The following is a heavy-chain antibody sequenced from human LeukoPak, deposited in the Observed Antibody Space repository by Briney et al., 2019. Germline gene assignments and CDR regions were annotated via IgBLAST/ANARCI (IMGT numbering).Heavy chain of an antibody. J-gene: IGHJ4*02. Sequence: HSGGSLRLSCAASGFTFSSHWMHWVRQTPGKGLVWVSRIKGDGSSTSYADSVKGRFTISRDNAKNTLYLQMNRLRVEDTAVYYCVRDGVGAPPFDYWGQGTLVTVSS. CDR2: IKGDGSST. D-gene: IGHD1-26*01. CDR1: GFTFSSHW. V-gene: IGHV3-74*01. CDR3: VRDGVGAPPFDY.